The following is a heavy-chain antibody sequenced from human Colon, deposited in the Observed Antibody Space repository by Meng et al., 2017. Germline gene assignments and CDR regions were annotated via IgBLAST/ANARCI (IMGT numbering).Heavy chain of an antibody. D-gene: IGHD3-10*01. Sequence: RRREPGPGLVKPSGTLSLTCAVAGDSIRSSNWWSWVRQPPGRGLEWIGEIYHSGSTNYNPSLKNRVTMTVDKSKNEFSLTLSSVTAADTAFYYCARVIYASGNMAHLDYWGQGTLVTVSS. V-gene: IGHV4-4*02. CDR1: GDSIRSSNW. CDR3: ARVIYASGNMAHLDY. CDR2: IYHSGST. J-gene: IGHJ4*02.